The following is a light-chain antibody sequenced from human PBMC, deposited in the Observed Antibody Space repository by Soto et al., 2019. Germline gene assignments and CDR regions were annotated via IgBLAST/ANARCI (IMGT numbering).Light chain of an antibody. J-gene: IGKJ3*01. V-gene: IGKV3-20*01. CDR3: QQYGSSRWA. CDR1: QSVSSSY. Sequence: EIVLTQSPGTLSLSPGERATLSCRASQSVSSSYLAWYQQKPGQAPRLLIYGASRRATGNPGRYSGSGSGTDVALTISRLEPEDFAVYYCQQYGSSRWAFGPGTNVDIK. CDR2: GAS.